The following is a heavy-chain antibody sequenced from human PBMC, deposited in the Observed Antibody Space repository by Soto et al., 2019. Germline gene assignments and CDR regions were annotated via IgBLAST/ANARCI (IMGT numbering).Heavy chain of an antibody. Sequence: QVQLQQWGAGLLKPSETLSLTCAVYGGSFSGYYWSWIRQPPGKGLEWIGEINHSGSTNYNPSLKSRVTISVDTSKNQLALTLSPVTAADTAVYSCARGGRPYGGSPTQDYYYYMDGWGKGTTVTVSS. V-gene: IGHV4-34*01. J-gene: IGHJ6*03. CDR2: INHSGST. D-gene: IGHD2-15*01. CDR3: ARGGRPYGGSPTQDYYYYMDG. CDR1: GGSFSGYY.